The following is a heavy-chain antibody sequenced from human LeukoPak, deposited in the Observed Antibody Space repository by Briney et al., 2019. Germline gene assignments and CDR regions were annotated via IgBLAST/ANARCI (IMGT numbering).Heavy chain of an antibody. V-gene: IGHV3-23*01. CDR2: ISGSGGST. CDR3: AKGIREYSSSPGAFDI. CDR1: GFTFSSYA. D-gene: IGHD6-6*01. Sequence: GGSPRLSCAASGFTFSSYAMSWVRQAPGKGLEWVSAISGSGGSTYYADSVKGRFTISRDNSKDTLYLQMNSLRAEDTAVYYCAKGIREYSSSPGAFDIWGQGTMVTVSS. J-gene: IGHJ3*02.